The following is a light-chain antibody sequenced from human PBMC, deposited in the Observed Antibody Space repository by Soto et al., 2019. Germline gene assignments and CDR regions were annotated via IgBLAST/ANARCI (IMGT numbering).Light chain of an antibody. Sequence: EIVXTQSPGTLSLSPGERATLSCRASQSVSSNYLAWYQQKPGQAPRPLIYGASSRATGIPDRFSGSGAGTDFTLTISRLEPEDFAVYYCQQYGSSPWTFGQGTKVDIK. CDR1: QSVSSNY. J-gene: IGKJ1*01. CDR3: QQYGSSPWT. CDR2: GAS. V-gene: IGKV3-20*01.